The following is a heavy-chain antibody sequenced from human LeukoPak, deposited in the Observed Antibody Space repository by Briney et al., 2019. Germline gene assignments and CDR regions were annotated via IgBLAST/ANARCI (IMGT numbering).Heavy chain of an antibody. CDR3: AREGYSSSWYYFDY. CDR1: GGSISSYY. V-gene: IGHV4-59*12. Sequence: SETLSLTCTVSGGSISSYYWSWIRQPPGKGLEWIGYIYYSGSTNYNPSLRSRVTISVDTSKNQFSLKLSSVTAADTAVYYCAREGYSSSWYYFDYWGQGTLVTVSS. CDR2: IYYSGST. J-gene: IGHJ4*02. D-gene: IGHD6-13*01.